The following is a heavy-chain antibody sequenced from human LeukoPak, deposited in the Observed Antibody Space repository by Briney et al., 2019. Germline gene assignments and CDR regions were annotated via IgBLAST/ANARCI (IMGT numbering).Heavy chain of an antibody. Sequence: ASVKVSCKAFGYTFTGYYMHWVRQAPGQGLEWMGWINPNSGGTNYAQKFQGRVTMTRDTSISTAYMELSRLRSDDTAVYYCARGGKAVTTSPGYWGQGTLVTVSS. CDR1: GYTFTGYY. D-gene: IGHD4-11*01. V-gene: IGHV1-2*02. CDR3: ARGGKAVTTSPGY. J-gene: IGHJ4*02. CDR2: INPNSGGT.